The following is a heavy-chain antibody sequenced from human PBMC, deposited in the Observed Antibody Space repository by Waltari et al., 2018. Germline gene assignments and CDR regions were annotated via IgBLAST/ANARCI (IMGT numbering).Heavy chain of an antibody. CDR1: GFTFSRSW. V-gene: IGHV3-7*01. D-gene: IGHD2-21*02. Sequence: EVQMVESGGDLVQPEVYLKLTCAASGFTFSRSWMTWVRKAPGKGLWLVSNIHQHGCETWYADCVRCRFTLSRHNAMNSLYLQMNCLRVEDTAVYYCARYLVATPPWGQGTLVTVSS. CDR2: IHQHGCET. J-gene: IGHJ5*02. CDR3: ARYLVATPP.